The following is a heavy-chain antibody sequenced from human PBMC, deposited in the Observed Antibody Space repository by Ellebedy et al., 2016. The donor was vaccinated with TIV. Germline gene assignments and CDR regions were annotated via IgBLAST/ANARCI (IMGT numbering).Heavy chain of an antibody. CDR3: ARVAGRYWFDP. Sequence: AASVKVSCKASGYTFTGYGIRWVRQAPGPGLEWRGWFSVYNGNTNYAQKLQGRVTMTTDTSTSTAYMELRSLRSDDTAVYYCARVAGRYWFDPWGQGTLVTVSS. CDR2: FSVYNGNT. D-gene: IGHD3-9*01. CDR1: GYTFTGYG. J-gene: IGHJ5*02. V-gene: IGHV1-18*01.